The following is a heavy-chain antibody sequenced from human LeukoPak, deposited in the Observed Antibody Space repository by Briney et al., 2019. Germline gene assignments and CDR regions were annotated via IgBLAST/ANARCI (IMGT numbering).Heavy chain of an antibody. V-gene: IGHV4-59*01. J-gene: IGHJ4*02. Sequence: PSETLSLTCTVSGASISSYYWSWIRQPPGKGLEWIGYIYYSGSTNYNPSLKSRVTISVDTSKNQFSLKLSSVTAADTAVYYCARATYYGDSPGDFDYWAREPWSPSPQ. D-gene: IGHD4-17*01. CDR3: ARATYYGDSPGDFDY. CDR2: IYYSGST. CDR1: GASISSYY.